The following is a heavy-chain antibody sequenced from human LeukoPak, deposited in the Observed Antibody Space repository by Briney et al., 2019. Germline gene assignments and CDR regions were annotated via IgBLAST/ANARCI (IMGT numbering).Heavy chain of an antibody. CDR1: GGSISSSSYY. V-gene: IGHV4-39*01. CDR3: ARHILPDY. CDR2: IYYSGSA. Sequence: SETLSLTCTVSGGSISSSSYYWGWIRQPPGKGLEWIGSIYYSGSAYYNPSLKSRVTISVDTSKNQFSLKLSSVTAADTAVYYCARHILPDYWGQGTLVTVSS. J-gene: IGHJ4*02.